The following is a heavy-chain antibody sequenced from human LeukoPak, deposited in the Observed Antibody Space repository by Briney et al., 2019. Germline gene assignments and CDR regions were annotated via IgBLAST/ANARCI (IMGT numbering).Heavy chain of an antibody. D-gene: IGHD3-9*01. J-gene: IGHJ4*02. CDR3: ARDYRYFAFFDY. CDR2: ISSSSSYI. V-gene: IGHV3-21*01. Sequence: GGSLRLSCAASGFTFSSYAMNWVRQAPGKGLEWVSSISSSSSYIYYADSVKGRFTISRDNAKNSLYLQMNSLRAEDTAVYYCARDYRYFAFFDYWGQGTLVTVSS. CDR1: GFTFSSYA.